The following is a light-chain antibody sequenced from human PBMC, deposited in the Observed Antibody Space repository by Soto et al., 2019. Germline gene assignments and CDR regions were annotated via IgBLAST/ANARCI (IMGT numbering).Light chain of an antibody. V-gene: IGKV1-5*03. CDR3: QQHNDCPIT. CDR1: QIIRDW. Sequence: DIQMTQSPSTLSASVGDRVTITCRASQIIRDWLAWYQQKPGKAPYLLIYKASNLESGVPSRFSGSGSGTEFTLTSSGLQPDDFATYYCQQHNDCPITFGQGTRLE. CDR2: KAS. J-gene: IGKJ5*01.